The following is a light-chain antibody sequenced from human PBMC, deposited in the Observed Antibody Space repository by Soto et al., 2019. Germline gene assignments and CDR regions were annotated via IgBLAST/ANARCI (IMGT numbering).Light chain of an antibody. CDR3: QQRSDWPPSLT. CDR1: QSVSSS. V-gene: IGKV3-11*01. CDR2: ATS. J-gene: IGKJ4*01. Sequence: EIVLTQSPATLSLSPGERATLSCRASQSVSSSLAWYQHKPGQAPRLLIYATSHRATDIPTRFSGSGSETDFTLTIGSLEPEDFAVYYCQQRSDWPPSLTFGGGTKVEIK.